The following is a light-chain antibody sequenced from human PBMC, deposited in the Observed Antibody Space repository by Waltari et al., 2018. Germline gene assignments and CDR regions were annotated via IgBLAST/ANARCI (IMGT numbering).Light chain of an antibody. CDR2: EGS. CDR3: CSYAGSSLYV. Sequence: QSALTQPASVSGSPGQSITISCTGTSSDVGSYNLVSWYQQHPGKAPKLMIYEGSKRPSGVSHRFAGSKSGNTASLTISGLQAEDDAAYYCCSYAGSSLYVFGTGTKVTVL. V-gene: IGLV2-23*01. J-gene: IGLJ1*01. CDR1: SSDVGSYNL.